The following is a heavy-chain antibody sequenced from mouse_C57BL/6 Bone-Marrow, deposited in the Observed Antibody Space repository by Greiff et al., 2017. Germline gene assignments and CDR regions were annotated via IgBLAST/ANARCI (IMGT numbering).Heavy chain of an antibody. Sequence: QVQLQQSGPGLVQPSQSLSITCTVSGFSLTSYGVHWVRQSPGKGLEWLGVIWSGGSTDYNAAFISRLSISKDNSKSQVFFKMNSLQADDTAIYYCARNRGPYGSSPVAYWGQGTLVTVSA. CDR3: ARNRGPYGSSPVAY. V-gene: IGHV2-2*01. CDR1: GFSLTSYG. J-gene: IGHJ3*01. D-gene: IGHD1-1*01. CDR2: IWSGGST.